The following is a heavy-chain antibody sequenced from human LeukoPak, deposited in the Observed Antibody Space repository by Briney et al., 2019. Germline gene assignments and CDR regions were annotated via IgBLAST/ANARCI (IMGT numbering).Heavy chain of an antibody. V-gene: IGHV3-74*01. Sequence: GGSLRLSCAASGFTFSSYEMNWVRQAPGKGLVWVSRINSDGSSTSYADSVKGRFTISRDNAKNTLYLQMNSLRAEDTAVYYCAREISKQWPFDYWGQGTLVTVSS. D-gene: IGHD6-19*01. J-gene: IGHJ4*02. CDR3: AREISKQWPFDY. CDR2: INSDGSST. CDR1: GFTFSSYE.